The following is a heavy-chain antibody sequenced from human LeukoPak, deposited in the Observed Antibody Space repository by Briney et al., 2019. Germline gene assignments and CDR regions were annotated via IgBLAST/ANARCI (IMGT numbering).Heavy chain of an antibody. D-gene: IGHD1-26*01. CDR3: ARGRGGSYHY. V-gene: IGHV3-74*01. CDR1: GFTFSNDW. CDR2: INTDGSTT. Sequence: PGGSLRLSCAASGFTFSNDWMHWVRQAPGKGLVWVSRINTDGSTTTYADSVKGRFTISRDNAKNTLYLQMNSLRVEDTAVHYCARGRGGSYHYWGQGTLVTVSS. J-gene: IGHJ4*02.